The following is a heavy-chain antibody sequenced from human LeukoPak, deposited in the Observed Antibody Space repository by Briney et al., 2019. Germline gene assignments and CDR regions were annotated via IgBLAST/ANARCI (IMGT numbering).Heavy chain of an antibody. Sequence: GESLKISCKGSGYSFTSYWIGWVRQMPGKGLEWMGIIYPGDSDTRYSPSFQGQVTISADKSISTAYLQWSSLKASDTAMYYCARLCGGDRYSGAFDYWGQGTLVTVSS. V-gene: IGHV5-51*01. CDR1: GYSFTSYW. J-gene: IGHJ4*02. CDR3: ARLCGGDRYSGAFDY. D-gene: IGHD2-21*02. CDR2: IYPGDSDT.